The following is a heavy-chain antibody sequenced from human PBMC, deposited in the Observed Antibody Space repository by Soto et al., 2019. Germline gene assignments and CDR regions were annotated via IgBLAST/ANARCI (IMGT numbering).Heavy chain of an antibody. Sequence: ELQLVESGGGLVKPGGSLSLSCAASGFTFSSYWMPWVRQAPGKGLVWVSRINSDGSSTSYADSVKGRFTISRDNAKNTLDLQMNSLRAEDTAVYYCAVAVAGPTAIGYWGQGTLVTVSS. CDR2: INSDGSST. CDR1: GFTFSSYW. J-gene: IGHJ4*02. V-gene: IGHV3-74*01. CDR3: AVAVAGPTAIGY. D-gene: IGHD6-19*01.